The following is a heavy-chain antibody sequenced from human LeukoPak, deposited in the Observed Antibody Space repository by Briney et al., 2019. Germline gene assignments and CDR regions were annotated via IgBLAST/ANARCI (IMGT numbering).Heavy chain of an antibody. CDR2: ISYDANDK. CDR3: ARDRGQWLVYFDY. D-gene: IGHD6-19*01. J-gene: IGHJ4*02. V-gene: IGHV3-30-3*01. Sequence: GGSLRLSCAASGFTFSSYSMHWVRQAPGKGLEWVAVISYDANDKYYADSVKGRFTISRDNSKNTLYLQMNSLRAEDTAVYYCARDRGQWLVYFDYWGQGTLVTVSS. CDR1: GFTFSSYS.